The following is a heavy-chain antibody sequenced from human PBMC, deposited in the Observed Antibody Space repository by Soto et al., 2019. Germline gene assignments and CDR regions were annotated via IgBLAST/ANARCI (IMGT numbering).Heavy chain of an antibody. CDR2: IWYDGGNT. Sequence: QVQRGESGGGVVQPGRSLRLSCAASGFTVRNYGMHWVRQAPGKGLEWVAVIWYDGGNTYYADSVKGRFTISRDNSKNTLHLQMNSLRAEDTAVYYCTRDVSSRYFDLWGRGSLVTVSS. J-gene: IGHJ2*01. V-gene: IGHV3-33*01. CDR3: TRDVSSRYFDL. CDR1: GFTVRNYG.